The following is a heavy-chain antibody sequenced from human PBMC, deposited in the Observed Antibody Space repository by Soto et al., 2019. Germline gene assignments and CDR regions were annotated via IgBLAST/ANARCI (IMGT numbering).Heavy chain of an antibody. CDR3: ARHFLAAAGTGGDY. Sequence: QLQLQESGPGLVKPSETLSLTCTVSGGSISSSSYYWGWIRQPPGKGLEWIGSIYYSGSTYYNPSLKSRVTISVDTSKNQFSLKLSSVTAADTAVYYCARHFLAAAGTGGDYWGQGTLVTVSS. D-gene: IGHD6-13*01. V-gene: IGHV4-39*01. CDR1: GGSISSSSYY. CDR2: IYYSGST. J-gene: IGHJ4*02.